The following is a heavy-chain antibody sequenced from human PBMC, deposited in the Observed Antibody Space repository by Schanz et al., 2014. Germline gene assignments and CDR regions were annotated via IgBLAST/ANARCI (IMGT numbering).Heavy chain of an antibody. D-gene: IGHD5-12*01. V-gene: IGHV3-23*01. CDR3: ARKVVATIGRYYDN. CDR1: GFSFSSYA. CDR2: MNESHSTI. J-gene: IGHJ4*02. Sequence: EVQLLESGGGLVEPGGSLRLSCAASGFSFSSYAMGWVRQARGKGLEWVSAMNESHSTIYYADSVRGRFTISRDNAENTLFLQMSSLRTEDTAVYYCARKVVATIGRYYDNWGQGTLVIVSS.